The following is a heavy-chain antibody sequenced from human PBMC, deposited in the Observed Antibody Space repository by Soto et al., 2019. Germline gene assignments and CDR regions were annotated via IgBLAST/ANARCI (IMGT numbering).Heavy chain of an antibody. CDR3: ARVRAARRNPTDY. CDR1: GFTFSSYW. J-gene: IGHJ4*02. CDR2: IKQDGSEK. D-gene: IGHD6-6*01. Sequence: GGSLRLSCVASGFTFSSYWMSWVRQAPGKGLEWVANIKQDGSEKYYVDSVKGRFTISRDNAKNSLYLQMNSLRAEDTAVYYCARVRAARRNPTDYWGQGTLVTVSS. V-gene: IGHV3-7*01.